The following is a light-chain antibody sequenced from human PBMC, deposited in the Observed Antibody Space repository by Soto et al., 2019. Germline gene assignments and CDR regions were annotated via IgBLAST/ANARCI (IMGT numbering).Light chain of an antibody. CDR3: QPSYSTPVT. Sequence: DIQMTKSPSSLSAAVGERVHITCRASQSISSYVNWYQKKPGRDTKLLREAASSLQSGVPSRVSGSGYWTDCTLNRSSLQPEEFATYYCQPSYSTPVTFGQGNKL. CDR1: QSISSY. V-gene: IGKV1-39*01. J-gene: IGKJ1*01. CDR2: AAS.